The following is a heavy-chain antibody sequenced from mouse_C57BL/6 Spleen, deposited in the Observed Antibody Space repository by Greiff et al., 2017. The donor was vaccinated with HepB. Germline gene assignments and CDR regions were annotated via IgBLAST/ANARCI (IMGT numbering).Heavy chain of an antibody. V-gene: IGHV1-19*01. D-gene: IGHD2-4*01. CDR1: GYTFTDYY. J-gene: IGHJ4*01. CDR2: INPYNGGT. CDR3: AGGYYDYYDAMDY. Sequence: EVQLQQSGPVLVKPGASVKMSCKASGYTFTDYYMNWVKQSHGKSLEWIGVINPYNGGTSYNQKFKGKATLTVDKSSSTAYMELNSLTSEDSAVYYCAGGYYDYYDAMDYWGQGTSVTVSS.